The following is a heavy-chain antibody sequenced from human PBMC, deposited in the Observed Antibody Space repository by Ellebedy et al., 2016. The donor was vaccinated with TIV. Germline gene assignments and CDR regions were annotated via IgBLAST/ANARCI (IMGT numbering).Heavy chain of an antibody. V-gene: IGHV3-53*01. CDR1: GFTFSSYA. D-gene: IGHD3-22*01. CDR3: ARVADFYDSSGYYYDAFDI. CDR2: IYSGGST. J-gene: IGHJ3*02. Sequence: GESLKISCAASGFTFSSYAMSWVRQAPGKGLEWVSVIYSGGSTYYADSVKGRFTISRDNSKNTLYLQMNSLRAEDTAVYYCARVADFYDSSGYYYDAFDIWGQGTMVTVSS.